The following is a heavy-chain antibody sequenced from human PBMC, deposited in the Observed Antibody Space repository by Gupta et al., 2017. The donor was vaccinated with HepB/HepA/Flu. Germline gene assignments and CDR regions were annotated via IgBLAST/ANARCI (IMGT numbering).Heavy chain of an antibody. V-gene: IGHV3-20*04. CDR1: GFTFADYG. D-gene: IGHD3-10*01. Sequence: EVQLVESGGGVVRPGGSLRLSCAASGFTFADYGMSWVRQAPGKGLEWVSGINWNGGSTGYADSVKGRGTISRDNAKNSLDRQMNSLRAEETALYYCARGALLLWCGEFRRGFDPWGQGTLVTVSS. CDR3: ARGALLLWCGEFRRGFDP. CDR2: INWNGGST. J-gene: IGHJ5*02.